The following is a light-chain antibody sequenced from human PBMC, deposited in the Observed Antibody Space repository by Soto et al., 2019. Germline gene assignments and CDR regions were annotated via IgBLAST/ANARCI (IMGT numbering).Light chain of an antibody. Sequence: TQPPSASGSPGQSVTISCTGTSSDVGGYNYVSWYQQHPGKAPKLMIYEVSKRPSGVPDRFSGSKSGNTASLTVSGLQAEDEADYYCSSYAGSNIVVFGGGTKLTVL. V-gene: IGLV2-8*01. CDR2: EVS. CDR1: SSDVGGYNY. J-gene: IGLJ2*01. CDR3: SSYAGSNIVV.